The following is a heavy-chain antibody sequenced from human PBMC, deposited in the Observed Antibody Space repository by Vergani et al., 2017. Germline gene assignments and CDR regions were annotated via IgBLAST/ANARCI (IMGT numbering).Heavy chain of an antibody. CDR2: IYWNDDK. V-gene: IGHV2-5*01. CDR1: GFSLSTSGVG. J-gene: IGHJ4*02. Sequence: QITLKESGPTLVKPTQTLTLTCTFSGFSLSTSGVGVGWIRQPPGKALEWLALIYWNDDKRYSPSLKSRLTITKDTSKNQVVLTMTNMDPVDTATYYCARTKLAYCGGDCFPNFDYWGQGTLVTVSS. D-gene: IGHD2-21*02. CDR3: ARTKLAYCGGDCFPNFDY.